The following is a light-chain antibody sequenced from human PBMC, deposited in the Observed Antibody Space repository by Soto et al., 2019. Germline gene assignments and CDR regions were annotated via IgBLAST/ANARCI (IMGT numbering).Light chain of an antibody. V-gene: IGKV3-15*01. CDR3: QQYNNWPLIT. CDR1: QSVSSSY. Sequence: EIVLTQSPATLSLSPGERATLPCRASQSVSSSYLAWYQQKPGQAPRLLIYGTSIRATGVPARFGGGGSGTEFTLTISGLQSEDFAVYYCQQYNNWPLITFGQGTRLEIK. J-gene: IGKJ5*01. CDR2: GTS.